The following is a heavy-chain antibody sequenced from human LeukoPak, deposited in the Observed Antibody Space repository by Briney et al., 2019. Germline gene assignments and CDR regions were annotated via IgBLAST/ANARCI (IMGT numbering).Heavy chain of an antibody. V-gene: IGHV3-23*01. D-gene: IGHD3-10*01. CDR3: AKSLLWFGELSDPFDY. CDR2: ISGSGGST. J-gene: IGHJ4*02. CDR1: GFTFSSYA. Sequence: GSLRLSCAASGFTFSSYAMSWVRQAPGKGLEWVSAISGSGGSTYYADSVKGRFTISRDNSKNTLYLQMNSLRAEDTAVYYCAKSLLWFGELSDPFDYWGQGTLVTVSS.